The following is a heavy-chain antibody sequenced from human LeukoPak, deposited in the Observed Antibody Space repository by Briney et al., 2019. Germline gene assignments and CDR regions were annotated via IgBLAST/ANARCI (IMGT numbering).Heavy chain of an antibody. D-gene: IGHD6-25*01. CDR1: GYSFTSYW. J-gene: IGHJ5*02. CDR2: IYPGDSDT. CDR3: ARQAARRLNWFDP. V-gene: IGHV5-51*01. Sequence: GESLKISCKGSGYSFTSYWIGWVRQMPGKGLEWMGIIYPGDSDTRYSPSFQGQATISADKSISTAYLQWSSLKASDTAMYYCARQAARRLNWFDPWGQGTLVTVSS.